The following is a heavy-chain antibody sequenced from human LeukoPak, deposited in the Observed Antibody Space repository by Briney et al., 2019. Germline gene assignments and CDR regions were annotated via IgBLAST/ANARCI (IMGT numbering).Heavy chain of an antibody. CDR2: FSYDGSNK. V-gene: IGHV3-30*18. CDR1: GLTLRSYG. J-gene: IGHJ5*01. CDR3: AKDWNNWFDS. D-gene: IGHD3-3*01. Sequence: PVGSLRLSCAASGLTLRSYGMHWVRQAPGKGLEWVAVFSYDGSNKYNADSVKGRFTISRDNSNNTLYLQMNSLRAEDTAVYYCAKDWNNWFDSWGQGTLVTVSS.